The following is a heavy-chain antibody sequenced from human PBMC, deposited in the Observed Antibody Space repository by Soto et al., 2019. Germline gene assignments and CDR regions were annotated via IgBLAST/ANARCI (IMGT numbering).Heavy chain of an antibody. CDR2: IYYSGST. J-gene: IGHJ4*02. CDR1: GGSISSGGYY. D-gene: IGHD3-22*01. Sequence: QVQLQESGPGLVKPSQTLSLTCTVSGGSISSGGYYWSWIRQHPGKGLEWIGYIYYSGSTYYNPSLKSRVTRSVDTSKNQFSLKLSSVTAADTAVYYCARGHYYDSSGYYFPYYFDYWGQGTLVTVSS. CDR3: ARGHYYDSSGYYFPYYFDY. V-gene: IGHV4-31*03.